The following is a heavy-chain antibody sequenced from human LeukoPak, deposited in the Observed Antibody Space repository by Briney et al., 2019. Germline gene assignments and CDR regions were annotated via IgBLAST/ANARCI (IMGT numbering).Heavy chain of an antibody. D-gene: IGHD3-16*01. CDR2: ISAYNGNT. CDR1: GYTFTSYG. CDR3: ARDLEDTYDYVWGSPSSGSDY. J-gene: IGHJ4*02. Sequence: SVKVSCKASGYTFTSYGISWVRQAPGQGLEWMGWISAYNGNTNYAQKLQGRVTMTTDTSTSTAYMELRSLRSDDTAVYYCARDLEDTYDYVWGSPSSGSDYWGQGTLVTVSS. V-gene: IGHV1-18*01.